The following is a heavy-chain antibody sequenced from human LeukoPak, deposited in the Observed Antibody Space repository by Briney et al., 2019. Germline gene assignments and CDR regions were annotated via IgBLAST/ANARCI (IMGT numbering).Heavy chain of an antibody. CDR1: GGSISSYY. Sequence: SETLSLTCTVSGGSISSYYWSWIRQPPGKGLEWIGYIYYSGSTNYNPSLKSRVTISVDTSKNQFSLKLSSVTAADTAVYYCARHLVPAPPFLYYYYGMDVWGQGTTVTASS. D-gene: IGHD2-2*01. CDR3: ARHLVPAPPFLYYYYGMDV. CDR2: IYYSGST. V-gene: IGHV4-59*08. J-gene: IGHJ6*02.